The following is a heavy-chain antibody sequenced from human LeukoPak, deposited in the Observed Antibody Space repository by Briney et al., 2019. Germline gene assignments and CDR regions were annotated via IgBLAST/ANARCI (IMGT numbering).Heavy chain of an antibody. CDR3: ARDIVVVPAASRVWFDP. CDR2: INPSGGST. V-gene: IGHV1-46*01. CDR1: GYTFTSYY. Sequence: GASVKVSCKASGYTFTSYYMHWVRQAPGQGLEWMGIINPSGGSTSYAQKFQGRVTMTRDTSTSTVYMELSSLRSEDTAVYYCARDIVVVPAASRVWFDPWGQGTLVTVPS. J-gene: IGHJ5*02. D-gene: IGHD2-2*01.